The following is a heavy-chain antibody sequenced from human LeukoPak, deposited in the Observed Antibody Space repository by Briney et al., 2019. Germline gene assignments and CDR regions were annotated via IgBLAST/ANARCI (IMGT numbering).Heavy chain of an antibody. CDR1: GYTFTTYT. CDR3: ARKKVEPDRYFDS. J-gene: IGHJ4*02. CDR2: INTNTGNP. Sequence: ASVKVSCKASGYTFTTYTISWVRQAPGQGLELMGWINTNTGNPTYAQGFTGRFVFSLDTSVSTAYLQISSLKAEDTAVYYCARKKVEPDRYFDSWGQGTLVTVSS. V-gene: IGHV7-4-1*02. D-gene: IGHD1-14*01.